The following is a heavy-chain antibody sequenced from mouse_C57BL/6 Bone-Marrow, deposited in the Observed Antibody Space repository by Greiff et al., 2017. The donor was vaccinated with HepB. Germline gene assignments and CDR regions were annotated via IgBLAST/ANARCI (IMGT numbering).Heavy chain of an antibody. J-gene: IGHJ1*03. V-gene: IGHV6-6*01. Sequence: EVKVVESGGGLVQPGGSMKLSCAASGFTFSDAWMDWVRQSPEKGLEWVAEIRNKANNHATYYAESVKGRFTISRDDSKSSVYLQMNSLRAEDTGIYYCTRRGSSPWYFDVWGTGTTVTVSS. D-gene: IGHD1-1*01. CDR2: IRNKANNHAT. CDR1: GFTFSDAW. CDR3: TRRGSSPWYFDV.